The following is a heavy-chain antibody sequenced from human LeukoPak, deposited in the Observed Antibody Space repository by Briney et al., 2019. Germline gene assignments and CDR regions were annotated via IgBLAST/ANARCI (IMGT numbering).Heavy chain of an antibody. V-gene: IGHV4-30-2*01. J-gene: IGHJ4*02. CDR1: GGSISSGGYY. CDR3: ARASMTTVLSFDY. D-gene: IGHD4-11*01. Sequence: PSETLSLTCTVSGGSISSGGYYWSWIRQPPGKGLEWIGYIYHSGSTYYNPSLKSRVTISVDRSKNQFSLKLSSVTAADTAVYYCARASMTTVLSFDYWGQGTLVTVSS. CDR2: IYHSGST.